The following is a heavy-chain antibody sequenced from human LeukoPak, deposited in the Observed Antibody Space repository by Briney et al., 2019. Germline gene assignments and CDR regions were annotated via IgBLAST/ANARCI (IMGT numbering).Heavy chain of an antibody. D-gene: IGHD6-6*01. V-gene: IGHV3-7*01. CDR2: IKQDGSEK. J-gene: IGHJ6*03. CDR3: ARVGAARRAGYYYYYYMDV. CDR1: GFNFNHYV. Sequence: GGSLRLSCAASGFNFNHYVMSWVRQAPGKGLEWVANIKQDGSEKYYVDSVKGRFTISRDNAKNSLYLQMNSLRAEDTAVYYCARVGAARRAGYYYYYYMDVWGKGTTVTVSS.